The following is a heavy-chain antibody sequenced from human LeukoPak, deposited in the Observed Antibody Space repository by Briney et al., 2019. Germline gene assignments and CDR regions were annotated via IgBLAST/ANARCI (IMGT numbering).Heavy chain of an antibody. CDR2: IRYDGSNE. CDR1: GFTFSYFG. D-gene: IGHD2-2*01. Sequence: GGSLRLSCVASGFTFSYFGMHWVRQAPGEGLEWVAFIRYDGSNEYYAESVKGRFTISRDNSKNTLYLQMNSLRVEDTAAYYCAKIEGKYQLANIPDSWGQGTLVTVSS. V-gene: IGHV3-30*02. J-gene: IGHJ4*02. CDR3: AKIEGKYQLANIPDS.